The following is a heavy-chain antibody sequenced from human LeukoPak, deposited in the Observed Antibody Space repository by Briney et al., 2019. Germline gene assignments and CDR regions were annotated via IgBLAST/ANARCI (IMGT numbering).Heavy chain of an antibody. CDR2: IYPGDSDT. CDR3: ARSPYYYDSTIYFDY. CDR1: GYSFTTYC. Sequence: GASLKISCKGSGYSFTTYCIGWVRQMPGKGLEWMGIIYPGDSDTRYSPSFQGQVTISADKSISTAYLQWSSLKASDTAMYYCARSPYYYDSTIYFDYWGQGSLVTVSP. D-gene: IGHD3-22*01. J-gene: IGHJ4*02. V-gene: IGHV5-51*01.